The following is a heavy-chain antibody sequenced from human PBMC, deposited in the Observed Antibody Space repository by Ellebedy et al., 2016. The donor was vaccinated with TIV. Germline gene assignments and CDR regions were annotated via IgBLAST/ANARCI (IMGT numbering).Heavy chain of an antibody. CDR3: ARHYGSGSYPLDY. Sequence: SETLSLXXTVSGASISSHYWSWIRQPPGKGLEFIGYVHYSADTNYNPSLKDRVTMSVDTSKNQFSLKVSSVTAADTAVYYCARHYGSGSYPLDYWGQGTLVTVSS. D-gene: IGHD3-10*01. CDR2: VHYSADT. J-gene: IGHJ4*02. CDR1: GASISSHY. V-gene: IGHV4-59*11.